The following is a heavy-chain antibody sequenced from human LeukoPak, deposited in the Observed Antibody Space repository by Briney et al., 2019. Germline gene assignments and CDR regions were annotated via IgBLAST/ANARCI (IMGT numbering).Heavy chain of an antibody. Sequence: GRSLRLSCAASGFTFSSYWMSWVRQAPGKGLEWVSSISSSSYIYYADSVKGRFTISRDNAKNSLYLQMNSLRAEDTAVYYCASGSNGDYDYWGQGTLVTVPS. CDR3: ASGSNGDYDY. D-gene: IGHD4-17*01. CDR1: GFTFSSYW. V-gene: IGHV3-21*01. CDR2: ISSSSYI. J-gene: IGHJ4*02.